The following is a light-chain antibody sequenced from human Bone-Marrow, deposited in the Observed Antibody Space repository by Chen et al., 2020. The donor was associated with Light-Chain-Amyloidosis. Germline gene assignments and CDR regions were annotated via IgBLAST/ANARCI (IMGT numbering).Light chain of an antibody. CDR2: DVS. CDR1: NIGSTS. Sequence: SYVLTQPSSVSVAPGQTATIACGGNNIGSTSVHWYQQTPGQAPLLVVYDVSDRPSGIPERLAGSNAGNTATLTISRVGAGDEAGYYCQVWDRSSDRPVFGGGTKLTVL. J-gene: IGLJ3*02. CDR3: QVWDRSSDRPV. V-gene: IGLV3-21*02.